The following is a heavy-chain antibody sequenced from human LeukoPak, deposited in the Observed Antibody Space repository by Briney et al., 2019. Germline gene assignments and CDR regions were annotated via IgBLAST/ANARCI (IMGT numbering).Heavy chain of an antibody. D-gene: IGHD3-22*01. CDR1: GYTFTSYY. Sequence: ASVKVSCKASGYTFTSYYMHWVRQAPGQGLEWMGIINPSGGSTSYAQKFQGRVTMTRDMSTSTVYMELSSLRSEDTAVYYCARAPPPYYYDSSGLDYWGQGTLVTVSS. CDR3: ARAPPPYYYDSSGLDY. V-gene: IGHV1-46*01. CDR2: INPSGGST. J-gene: IGHJ4*02.